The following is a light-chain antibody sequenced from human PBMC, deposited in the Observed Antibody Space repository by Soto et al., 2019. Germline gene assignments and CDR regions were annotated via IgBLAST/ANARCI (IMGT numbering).Light chain of an antibody. CDR3: CSYAGSYTHV. V-gene: IGLV2-11*01. J-gene: IGLJ1*01. CDR2: DVT. Sequence: QWVLTQPASVSGSPGQSVTISCTGTISDVGGYNFVSWYQQYPGKAPKLIIYDVTKRPSGVPDRFSGSKSGNTASLTISGLQTDDEADYYCCSYAGSYTHVFGTGTKVTV. CDR1: ISDVGGYNF.